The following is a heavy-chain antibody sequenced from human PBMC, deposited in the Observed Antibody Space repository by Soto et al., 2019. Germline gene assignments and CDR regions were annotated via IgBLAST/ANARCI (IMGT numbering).Heavy chain of an antibody. Sequence: QVQLQQWGAGLLKPSETLSLTCAVYGGSFSGYYWSWIRQPPGKGLAWMGEISHSGRTNYNPSLRSRVTISVYTSKNQFSLKLSSVTAADTAVYYGARGLAINLSGSYRGVWFYPWGQGTLVTVSS. D-gene: IGHD1-26*01. J-gene: IGHJ5*02. CDR3: ARGLAINLSGSYRGVWFYP. CDR1: GGSFSGYY. CDR2: ISHSGRT. V-gene: IGHV4-34*01.